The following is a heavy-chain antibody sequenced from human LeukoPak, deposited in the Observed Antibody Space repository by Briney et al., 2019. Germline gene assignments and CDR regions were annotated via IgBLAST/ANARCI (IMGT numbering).Heavy chain of an antibody. D-gene: IGHD5-12*01. J-gene: IGHJ4*02. V-gene: IGHV3-11*01. CDR1: GLTVSSNY. CDR2: IDRSGGPL. Sequence: PGGSLRLSCAASGLTVSSNYMGWVRQAPGKGMELVSYIDRSGGPLYYADSVKGRFTISRDNAKNSLYLQMNSLRAEDTAVYYCARGGSTGYIVYWGQGTLVTVSS. CDR3: ARGGSTGYIVY.